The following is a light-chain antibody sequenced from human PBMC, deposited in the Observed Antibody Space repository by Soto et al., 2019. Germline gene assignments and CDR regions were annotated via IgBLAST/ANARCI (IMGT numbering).Light chain of an antibody. CDR1: QGLVYSDVETY. J-gene: IGKJ5*01. V-gene: IGKV2D-29*01. CDR2: EVS. Sequence: EIVLIQSPLSLSVTPGQPASISCKSSQGLVYSDVETYLYWYLLKSGQPPQLLISEVSNRFSGVSDRFSGSGSGTECTLKISRVDVEDVGVYYCMQSIQPAIPFGQGTRLEIK. CDR3: MQSIQPAIP.